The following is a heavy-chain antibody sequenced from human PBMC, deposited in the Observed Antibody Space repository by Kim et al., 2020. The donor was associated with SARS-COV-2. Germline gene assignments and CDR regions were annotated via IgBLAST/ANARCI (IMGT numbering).Heavy chain of an antibody. J-gene: IGHJ3*01. CDR2: INGDGSNT. D-gene: IGHD3-10*01. Sequence: GGSLRLYCAASGFTFSNYWMYWVRQAPGKGLVCVSGINGDGSNTNYADSVKGRFTISRDNAKNTLYLRMDSLRAEDTAVYYCARVGRGFTADAFDVWGQGTMVTVSS. CDR1: GFTFSNYW. V-gene: IGHV3-74*01. CDR3: ARVGRGFTADAFDV.